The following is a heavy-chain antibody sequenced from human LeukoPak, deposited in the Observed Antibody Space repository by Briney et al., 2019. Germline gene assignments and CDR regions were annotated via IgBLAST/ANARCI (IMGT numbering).Heavy chain of an antibody. CDR1: GFTFSDYY. V-gene: IGHV3-11*01. CDR3: ARSTKRWLQLRDIDY. J-gene: IGHJ4*02. CDR2: ISSSGSTI. Sequence: GGSPRLSCAASGFTFSDYYMSRIRQAPGKGLEWVSYISSSGSTIYYADSVKGRFTISRDNAKNSLYLQMNSLRAEDTAVYYCARSTKRWLQLRDIDYWGQGTLVTVSS. D-gene: IGHD5-24*01.